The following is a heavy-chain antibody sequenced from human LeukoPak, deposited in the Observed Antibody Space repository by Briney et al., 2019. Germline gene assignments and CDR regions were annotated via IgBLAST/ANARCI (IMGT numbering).Heavy chain of an antibody. CDR3: ARPITYDFWSGYYSGDSGGMDV. V-gene: IGHV4-4*07. CDR2: IYTSGST. D-gene: IGHD3-3*01. CDR1: GGSISSYY. Sequence: PSETLSLTCTVSGGSISSYYWSWIRQPAGKGLEWIGRIYTSGSTNYNPSLKSRVTMSVDTSKNQFSLKLSSVTAADTAVYYCARPITYDFWSGYYSGDSGGMDVWGQGTTVTVSS. J-gene: IGHJ6*02.